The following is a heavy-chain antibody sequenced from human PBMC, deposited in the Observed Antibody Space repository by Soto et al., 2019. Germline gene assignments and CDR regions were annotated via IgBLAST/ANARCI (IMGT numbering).Heavy chain of an antibody. D-gene: IGHD5-18*01. Sequence: QVQLVQSGAEVKKPGSSVKVSCKASGGTFSSSAITWVRQAPGQGLEWMGMIIPIFGTVNYAQKFQGRVTITADESTSPAYLELSSLTSDDTAVYYCARGPTKQLWSVRYYYGMDVWGLGTTVTVSS. CDR2: IIPIFGTV. CDR1: GGTFSSSA. V-gene: IGHV1-69*18. J-gene: IGHJ6*02. CDR3: ARGPTKQLWSVRYYYGMDV.